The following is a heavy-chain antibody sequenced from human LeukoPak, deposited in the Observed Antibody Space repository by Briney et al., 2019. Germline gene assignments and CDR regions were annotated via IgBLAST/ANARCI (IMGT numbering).Heavy chain of an antibody. CDR1: GYTFTSYY. CDR3: ARGHHIPYDSSGYYPLGY. J-gene: IGHJ4*02. Sequence: ATVKVSCKASGYTFTSYYMHWVRQAPGQGLEWMGIINPSGGSTSYAQKFQGRVTMTRDTSTSTVYMELSSLRSEDTAVYYCARGHHIPYDSSGYYPLGYWGQGTLVTVSS. CDR2: INPSGGST. D-gene: IGHD3-22*01. V-gene: IGHV1-46*01.